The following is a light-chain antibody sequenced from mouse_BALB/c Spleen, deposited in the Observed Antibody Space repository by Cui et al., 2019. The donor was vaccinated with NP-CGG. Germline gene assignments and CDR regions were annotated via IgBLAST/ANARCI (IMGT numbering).Light chain of an antibody. CDR3: ALWYSNHWV. CDR2: GTN. J-gene: IGLJ1*01. Sequence: QAVVTQESALTTSPGETGTLTCRSSTGAVTTNNYANWVQEKPDHLFTGLIGGTNNRVPGVPARFSGSLIGDKAALTITGAQTEDEAIYFCALWYSNHWVFGGGTKLTVL. V-gene: IGLV1*01. CDR1: TGAVTTNNY.